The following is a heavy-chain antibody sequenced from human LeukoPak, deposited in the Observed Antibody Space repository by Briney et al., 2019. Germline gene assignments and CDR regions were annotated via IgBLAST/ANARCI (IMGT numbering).Heavy chain of an antibody. CDR1: GGTFSSYA. J-gene: IGHJ5*02. CDR2: IIPILGIA. D-gene: IGHD6-19*01. Sequence: GASVKVSCKASGGTFSSYAISWVRQAPGQGLEWMGRIIPILGIANYAQKFRGRVTITADKSTSTAYMELSSPRSEDTAVYYCAREIAVAGSNWFDPWGQGTLVTVSS. V-gene: IGHV1-69*04. CDR3: AREIAVAGSNWFDP.